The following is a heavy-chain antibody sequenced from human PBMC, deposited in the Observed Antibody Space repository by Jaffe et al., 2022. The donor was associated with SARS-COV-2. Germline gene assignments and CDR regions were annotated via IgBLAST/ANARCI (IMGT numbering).Heavy chain of an antibody. J-gene: IGHJ5*02. D-gene: IGHD5-12*01. Sequence: QVQLQESGPGLVKPSETLSLTCTVSGGSISSYYWSWIRQPAGKGLEWIGRIYTSGSTNYNPSLKSRVTMSVDTSKNQFSLKLSSVTAADTAVYYCARDLPSEGAKWICGFDPWGQGTLVTVSS. V-gene: IGHV4-4*07. CDR3: ARDLPSEGAKWICGFDP. CDR2: IYTSGST. CDR1: GGSISSYY.